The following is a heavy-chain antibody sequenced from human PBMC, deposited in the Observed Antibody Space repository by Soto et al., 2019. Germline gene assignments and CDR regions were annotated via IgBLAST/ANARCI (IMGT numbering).Heavy chain of an antibody. J-gene: IGHJ5*01. CDR1: GDSVSTNSAT. V-gene: IGHV6-1*01. CDR2: TYYRSNWYT. Sequence: QIHLQQSGPGLVKPSQTLSLTCAISGDSVSTNSATWDWIRQSPSRGREWLGRTYYRSNWYTDYSVSVKGRIPISPDTSNNQLSLQLNSVTPDDTAVYYCARLIGNSWLDSWGQGTLVTVSS. CDR3: ARLIGNSWLDS. D-gene: IGHD2-8*01.